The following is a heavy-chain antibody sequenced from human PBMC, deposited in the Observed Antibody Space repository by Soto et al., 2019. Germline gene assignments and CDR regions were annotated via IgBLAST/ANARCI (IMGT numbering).Heavy chain of an antibody. CDR2: ISYDGSNK. J-gene: IGHJ4*02. CDR1: GFTFSSYG. V-gene: IGHV3-30*18. D-gene: IGHD2-15*01. Sequence: GGSLRLSCAASGFTFSSYGMHWVRQAPGKGLESVAVISYDGSNKYYADSVKGRFTISRDNSKNTLYLQMNSLRAEDTAVYYCAKGGHCSGGSCPTNLVRDFDYWGQGTLVTVSS. CDR3: AKGGHCSGGSCPTNLVRDFDY.